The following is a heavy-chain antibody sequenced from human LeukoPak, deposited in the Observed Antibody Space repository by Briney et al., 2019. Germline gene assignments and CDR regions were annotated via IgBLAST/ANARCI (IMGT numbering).Heavy chain of an antibody. CDR3: AREGANYRYNSRRMAFDI. V-gene: IGHV4-59*01. J-gene: IGHJ3*02. CDR1: GGSIRSYY. CDR2: IYYSGST. D-gene: IGHD6-13*01. Sequence: SETLSLTCTVSGGSIRSYYWSWIRQPPGKGLEWIGYIYYSGSTNYNPSLKSRVTISVDTSKNQFSLRLSSVTAADTAVYYCAREGANYRYNSRRMAFDIWGQGTMVTVSS.